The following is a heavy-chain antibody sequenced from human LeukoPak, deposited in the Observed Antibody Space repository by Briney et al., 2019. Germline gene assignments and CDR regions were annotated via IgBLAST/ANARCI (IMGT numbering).Heavy chain of an antibody. Sequence: GPEWVSSITPNGENTQYADSVKGRFLISRDNAKNTLYLQMNSLRGDDTARYYCSTTDPFYVWGQGTLVTVSS. J-gene: IGHJ4*02. D-gene: IGHD3-10*02. V-gene: IGHV3-23*01. CDR2: ITPNGENT. CDR3: STTDPFYV.